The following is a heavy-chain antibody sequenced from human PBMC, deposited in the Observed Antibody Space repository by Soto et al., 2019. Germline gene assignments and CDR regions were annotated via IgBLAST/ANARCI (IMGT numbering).Heavy chain of an antibody. D-gene: IGHD2-21*02. J-gene: IGHJ4*02. CDR1: GDTFTDYY. Sequence: QVQLMQSGAEVKKPGASVKVSCKASGDTFTDYYIHWVRQAPGQGLEWMGTVNPSGGHTTYAQHFLGRVTMTRDTSTSTRYMELTSLTSDDTAIYYFARGGHVVVVTAALDYWGQGTLVTVSS. V-gene: IGHV1-46*01. CDR2: VNPSGGHT. CDR3: ARGGHVVVVTAALDY.